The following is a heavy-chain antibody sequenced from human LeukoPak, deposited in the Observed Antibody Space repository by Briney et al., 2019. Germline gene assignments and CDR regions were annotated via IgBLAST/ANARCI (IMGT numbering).Heavy chain of an antibody. Sequence: GGSLRLSCAASGFTFSSYAMSWVRQAPGKGLEWVSVISNSGGSTFYADSVKGRFTISRDNSKNTLYLQMNSLRAEDTAVYHCAKVTYDYVWGSYENWGQGTLVTVSS. J-gene: IGHJ4*02. CDR3: AKVTYDYVWGSYEN. D-gene: IGHD3-16*01. CDR1: GFTFSSYA. V-gene: IGHV3-23*01. CDR2: ISNSGGST.